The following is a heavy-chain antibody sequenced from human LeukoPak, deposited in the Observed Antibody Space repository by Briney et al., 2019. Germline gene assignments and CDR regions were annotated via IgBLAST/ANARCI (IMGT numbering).Heavy chain of an antibody. J-gene: IGHJ6*02. CDR1: GYTFTGYY. CDR3: ARSRYYDSSGYYSHYYYGMDV. V-gene: IGHV1-2*02. D-gene: IGHD3-22*01. Sequence: ASVKVSCKASGYTFTGYYMHWVRQAPGQGLEWMGWINPNSGGTNYAQKFQGRVTMTRDTSISTAYMELSRLRSDDTGVYYCARSRYYDSSGYYSHYYYGMDVWGQGTTVTVSS. CDR2: INPNSGGT.